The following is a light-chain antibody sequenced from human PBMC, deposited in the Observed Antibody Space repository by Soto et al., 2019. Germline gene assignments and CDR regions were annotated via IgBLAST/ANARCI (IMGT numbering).Light chain of an antibody. CDR2: AAS. CDR1: QSISDS. V-gene: IGKV1-39*01. J-gene: IGKJ5*01. CDR3: QQSYSTPPIT. Sequence: DIQMTQSPSTLSASVGDRVTIXXRASQSISDSLAWYQQKPGKAPKLXXYAASSLQSGVPSRFSGSGSGTDFALTISSLQPEDFATYYCQQSYSTPPITFGQGTRLEIK.